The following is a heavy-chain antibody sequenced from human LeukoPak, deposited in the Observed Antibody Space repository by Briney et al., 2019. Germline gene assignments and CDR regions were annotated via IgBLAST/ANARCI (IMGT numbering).Heavy chain of an antibody. V-gene: IGHV1-18*01. J-gene: IGHJ4*02. CDR2: ISAYNGNT. CDR3: AREQGGSGWSGFDY. Sequence: ASVKVSCKASGYTFTSYGISWVRQAPGQGLEWMGWISAYNGNTNYAQKLQGKVTMTTDTSTSTAYMELRSLRSDDTAVYFCAREQGGSGWSGFDYWGQGTLVTVSS. CDR1: GYTFTSYG. D-gene: IGHD6-19*01.